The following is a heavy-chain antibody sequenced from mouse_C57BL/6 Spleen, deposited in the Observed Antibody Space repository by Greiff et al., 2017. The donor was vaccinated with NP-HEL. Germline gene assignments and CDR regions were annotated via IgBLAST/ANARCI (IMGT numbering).Heavy chain of an antibody. CDR2: IYPGSGNT. CDR3: ARATTVVATWDYAMDY. D-gene: IGHD1-1*01. Sequence: VQLQQSGPELVKPGASVKISCKASGYSFTSYYIHWVKQRPGQGLEWIGWIYPGSGNTKYNEKFKGKATLTADTSSSTAYMQLSSLTSEDSAVYYCARATTVVATWDYAMDYWGQGTSVTVSS. V-gene: IGHV1-66*01. CDR1: GYSFTSYY. J-gene: IGHJ4*01.